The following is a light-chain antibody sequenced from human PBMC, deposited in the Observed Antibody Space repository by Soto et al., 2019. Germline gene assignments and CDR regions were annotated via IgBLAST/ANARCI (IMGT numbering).Light chain of an antibody. CDR1: SSDVGGYNY. V-gene: IGLV2-11*01. CDR3: CSYAGSYLVV. Sequence: QSALTQPRSVSGSPGQSVTISCTGTSSDVGGYNYVSWYQQHPGKAPKLMIYDVSKRPSGVPDRFSGSKSGNTASLTISGLQAEDEADYYCCSYAGSYLVVFGGGTPLTVL. CDR2: DVS. J-gene: IGLJ2*01.